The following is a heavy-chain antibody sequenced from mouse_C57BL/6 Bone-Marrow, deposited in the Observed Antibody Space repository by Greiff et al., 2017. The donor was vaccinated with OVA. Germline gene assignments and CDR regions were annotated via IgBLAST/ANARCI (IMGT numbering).Heavy chain of an antibody. CDR2: IYPGSGST. V-gene: IGHV1-55*01. CDR1: GYTFTSYW. Sequence: QVQLQQPGAELVKPGASVKMSCKASGYTFTSYWITWVKQRPGQGLEWIGDIYPGSGSTNYNEKFKSKATLTVDTSYSTAYMQLSSLTSEDSAVYYCARSSSCYAMDYWGQGTSVTVSS. J-gene: IGHJ4*01. D-gene: IGHD3-2*02. CDR3: ARSSSCYAMDY.